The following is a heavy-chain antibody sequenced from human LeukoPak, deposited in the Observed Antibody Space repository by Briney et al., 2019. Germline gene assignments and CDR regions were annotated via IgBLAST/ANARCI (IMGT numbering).Heavy chain of an antibody. V-gene: IGHV1-69*13. CDR1: GGTFSSYA. J-gene: IGHJ6*02. CDR3: ARERIVVVVAAPNYYYGMDV. CDR2: IIPIFGTA. Sequence: SVRVSCTASGGTFSSYAISWVRQAPGQGLEWMGGIIPIFGTANYAQKFQGRVTITADESTSTAYMELSSLRSEDTAVYYCARERIVVVVAAPNYYYGMDVWGQGTTVTVSS. D-gene: IGHD2-15*01.